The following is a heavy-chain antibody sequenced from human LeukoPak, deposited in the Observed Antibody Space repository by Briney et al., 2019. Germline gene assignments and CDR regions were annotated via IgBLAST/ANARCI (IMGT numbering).Heavy chain of an antibody. CDR2: IKQDGSEK. CDR1: GFTFSSYW. CDR3: ARDPLKRTAAIQN. V-gene: IGHV3-7*01. D-gene: IGHD1-1*01. Sequence: QPGGSLRLSCAASGFTFSSYWMSWVRQAPGKGLEWVANIKQDGSEKYYVDSVKGRFTISRDNAKNSLYLQMNSLRAEDTAVYYCARDPLKRTAAIQNWGQGTLVTVSS. J-gene: IGHJ4*02.